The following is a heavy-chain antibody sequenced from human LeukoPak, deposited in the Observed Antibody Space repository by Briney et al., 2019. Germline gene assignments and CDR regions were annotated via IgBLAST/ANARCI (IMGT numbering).Heavy chain of an antibody. CDR3: ARVGGPTVTTFVY. CDR2: IYYSGST. J-gene: IGHJ4*02. CDR1: GGSVSSGSYY. V-gene: IGHV4-61*01. Sequence: SETLSLTCTVSGGSVSSGSYYWSWIRQPPGKGLEWIGYIYYSGSTNYNPSLKSRATISVDTSKNQFSLKLSSVTAADTAVYYCARVGGPTVTTFVYWGQGTLVTVSS. D-gene: IGHD4-17*01.